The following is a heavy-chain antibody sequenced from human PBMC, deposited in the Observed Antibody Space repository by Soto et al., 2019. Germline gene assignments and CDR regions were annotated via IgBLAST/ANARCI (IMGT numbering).Heavy chain of an antibody. V-gene: IGHV4-59*02. CDR3: ARGGTSGSAVYTGFDP. CDR2: IHYSGGT. D-gene: IGHD3-10*01. Sequence: QVQLQESGPGLVKPSGTLSLTCSVTGASVSSHSWSWIRQSPGKGLEWIGYIHYSGGTNYTPSLRSRVTISVETSTNQLSLTLPSLTAADTAVYYCARGGTSGSAVYTGFDPWGPGTLVTFSS. CDR1: GASVSSHS. J-gene: IGHJ5*02.